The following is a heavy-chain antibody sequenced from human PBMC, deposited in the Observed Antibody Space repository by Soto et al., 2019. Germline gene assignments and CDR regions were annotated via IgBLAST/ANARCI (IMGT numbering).Heavy chain of an antibody. V-gene: IGHV3-23*01. Sequence: GGSLRLSCAASGFTFRNYAMSWVRQAPARGLEWVSAISGSGGSTYYADSVKGRFTISRDNSKNTLYLQMNSLRAEDTAVYYCAKDTWARAVAQTFDPWGQGTLVTVSS. J-gene: IGHJ5*02. CDR1: GFTFRNYA. CDR3: AKDTWARAVAQTFDP. D-gene: IGHD6-19*01. CDR2: ISGSGGST.